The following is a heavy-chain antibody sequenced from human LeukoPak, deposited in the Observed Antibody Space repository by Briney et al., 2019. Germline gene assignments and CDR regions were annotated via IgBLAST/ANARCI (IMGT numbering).Heavy chain of an antibody. J-gene: IGHJ4*02. CDR2: IYPGDSDT. Sequence: KGGESLKISCKGSGYSFNTYWIGWVRQMPGKGLEWMGIIYPGDSDTRYSPSFQGQVTISADKSISTAYLQWSSLKASDTAMYYCARGPTDNYSSGWYSGYYFDYWGQGTLVTVSS. CDR3: ARGPTDNYSSGWYSGYYFDY. D-gene: IGHD6-19*01. V-gene: IGHV5-51*01. CDR1: GYSFNTYW.